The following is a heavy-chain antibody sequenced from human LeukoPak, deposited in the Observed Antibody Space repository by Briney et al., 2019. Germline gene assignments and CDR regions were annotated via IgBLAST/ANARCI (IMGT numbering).Heavy chain of an antibody. Sequence: PGGSLRLSCAASGFTFSSYSMNWVRQAPGKGLEWVSSISSSSYIYYADSVKGRFTISRDNAKNSLYLQMNSLRAEDTAVYYCARAGRAYSSSWYWFDPWGQGTLVTVSS. CDR3: ARAGRAYSSSWYWFDP. CDR1: GFTFSSYS. CDR2: ISSSSYI. D-gene: IGHD6-13*01. V-gene: IGHV3-21*01. J-gene: IGHJ5*02.